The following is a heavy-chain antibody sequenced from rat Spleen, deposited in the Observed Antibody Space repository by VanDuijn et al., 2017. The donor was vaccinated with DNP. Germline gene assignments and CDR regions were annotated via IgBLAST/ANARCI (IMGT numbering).Heavy chain of an antibody. CDR1: GFTFSSFP. V-gene: IGHV5-46*01. D-gene: IGHD1-2*01. J-gene: IGHJ2*01. CDR3: ARHGEQLFDY. Sequence: EVQLVESGGGLVQPGRSMKLSCAASGFTFSSFPMAWVRQAPTKGLEWVASISPSGGSTYYRDSVKGRFTVSRDNAKSSLYLQMDSLRSEDTATYYCARHGEQLFDYWGQGVMVTVSS. CDR2: ISPSGGST.